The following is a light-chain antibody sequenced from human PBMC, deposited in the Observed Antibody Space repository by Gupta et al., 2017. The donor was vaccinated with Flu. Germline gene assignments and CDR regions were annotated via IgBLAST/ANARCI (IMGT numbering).Light chain of an antibody. Sequence: DIQMTQSPSTLSASVGDRVTLTCRASQSISTWLAWYQQKPGKAPKLLIYETSTLESGVPSRFSGSGCGTQFTLTISSLQPDDFATYYCQQDNDFPSFGQGTKVEIK. CDR2: ETS. CDR1: QSISTW. CDR3: QQDNDFPS. V-gene: IGKV1-5*03. J-gene: IGKJ1*01.